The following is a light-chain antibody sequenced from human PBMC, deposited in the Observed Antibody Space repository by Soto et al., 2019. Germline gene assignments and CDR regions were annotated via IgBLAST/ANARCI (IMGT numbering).Light chain of an antibody. V-gene: IGLV2-14*03. CDR3: SSYTTSNTRQIV. CDR2: DVS. Sequence: QSVLTQPASVSGSPGQSITISCTGTSSDVSGYNYVSWYQHHPGKAPKLMIFDVSNRPSGVSNRFSGSKSGNTASLTISGPQPEDEADYYCSSYTTSNTRQIVFGTGTKVTVL. CDR1: SSDVSGYNY. J-gene: IGLJ1*01.